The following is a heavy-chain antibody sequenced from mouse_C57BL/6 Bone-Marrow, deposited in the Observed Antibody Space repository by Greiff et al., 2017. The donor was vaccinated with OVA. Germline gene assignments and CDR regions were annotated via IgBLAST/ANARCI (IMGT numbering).Heavy chain of an antibody. D-gene: IGHD1-1*02. J-gene: IGHJ4*01. CDR2: ISSGGDYI. Sequence: EVKVVESGEGLVKPGGSLKLSCAASGFTFSSYAMSWVRQTPEKRPEWVAYISSGGDYIYYADTVKGRFTISRDNARNTLYLQMSSLKSEDTAMYYCTRVGGYYAMDYWGQGTSVTVSS. CDR3: TRVGGYYAMDY. CDR1: GFTFSSYA. V-gene: IGHV5-9-1*02.